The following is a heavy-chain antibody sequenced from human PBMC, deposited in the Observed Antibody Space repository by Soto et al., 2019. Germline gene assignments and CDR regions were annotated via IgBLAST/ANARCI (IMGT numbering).Heavy chain of an antibody. Sequence: QVQLVQSGAEVKKPGSSVKVSCKASGGTFSSYTISWVRQAPGQGLEWMGRIIPILGIANYAQKFQGRVTITTDKSTSTAYLELSSLRSEDTAVYYCALVWDTAMVPFDYWGQGTLVTVSS. V-gene: IGHV1-69*02. CDR1: GGTFSSYT. J-gene: IGHJ4*02. CDR2: IIPILGIA. D-gene: IGHD5-18*01. CDR3: ALVWDTAMVPFDY.